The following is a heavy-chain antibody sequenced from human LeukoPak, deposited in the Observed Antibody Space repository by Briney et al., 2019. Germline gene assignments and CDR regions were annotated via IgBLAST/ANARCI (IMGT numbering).Heavy chain of an antibody. J-gene: IGHJ4*02. CDR3: AKDGLEYSSSPREYYFDY. Sequence: GGSLRLSCAASGFTFSSYAMSWVRQAPGKGLEWVSAISGSGGSTYYTDSVKGRFTISRDNSKNTLYLQMNCLRAEDTAVYYCAKDGLEYSSSPREYYFDYWGQGTLVTVSS. V-gene: IGHV3-23*01. CDR2: ISGSGGST. D-gene: IGHD6-6*01. CDR1: GFTFSSYA.